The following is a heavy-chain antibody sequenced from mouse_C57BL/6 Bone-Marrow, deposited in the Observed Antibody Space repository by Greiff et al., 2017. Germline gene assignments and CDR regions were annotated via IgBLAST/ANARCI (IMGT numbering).Heavy chain of an antibody. V-gene: IGHV1-69*01. CDR2: IDPSDSST. Sequence: VQLQQPGAELVMPGASVKLSCKASGYTFTSYWMHWVKQRPGQGLEWIGEIDPSDSSTNYNQKFKGKSTLTVDKSSSTAYMQLSSLTSEDSAVXYCARSIYDYDEGYYAMDYWGQGTSVTVSS. CDR1: GYTFTSYW. CDR3: ARSIYDYDEGYYAMDY. J-gene: IGHJ4*01. D-gene: IGHD2-4*01.